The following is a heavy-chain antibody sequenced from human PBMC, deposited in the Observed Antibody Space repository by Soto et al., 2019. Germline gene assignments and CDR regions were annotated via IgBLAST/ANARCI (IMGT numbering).Heavy chain of an antibody. V-gene: IGHV3-23*01. CDR3: AKDRGMVRGVDVDYFDY. CDR2: ISGSGGST. J-gene: IGHJ4*02. Sequence: GGSLRLSCAASGFTFSSYAMSWVRQAPGKGLEWVSAISGSGGSTYYADSVKGRFTISRDNSKNTLYLQMNSLRAEDTAVYYCAKDRGMVRGVDVDYFDYWGQGTLVTVSS. D-gene: IGHD3-10*01. CDR1: GFTFSSYA.